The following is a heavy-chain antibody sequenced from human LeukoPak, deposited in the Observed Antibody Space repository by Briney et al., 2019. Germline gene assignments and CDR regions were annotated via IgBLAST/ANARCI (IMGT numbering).Heavy chain of an antibody. J-gene: IGHJ6*02. Sequence: EASVKVSCKASGGTFSSYAISWVRQAPGQGLEWMGRIIPILGIANYAQKFQGRVTITADKSTSTAYMELSSLRSEDTAVYYCARVSPYYGSGRDYYYYHGMDVWGQGTTVTVSS. V-gene: IGHV1-69*04. D-gene: IGHD3-10*01. CDR3: ARVSPYYGSGRDYYYYHGMDV. CDR1: GGTFSSYA. CDR2: IIPILGIA.